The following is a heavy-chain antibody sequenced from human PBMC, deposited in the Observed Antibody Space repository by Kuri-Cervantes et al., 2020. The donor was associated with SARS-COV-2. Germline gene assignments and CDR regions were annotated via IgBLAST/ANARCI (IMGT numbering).Heavy chain of an antibody. Sequence: GGSLRLSCKGSGYTFTSYDINWVRQATGQGLEWMGWMNPNSGNTGYAQKFQGRVTMTRNTSISTAYMELSSLRSEDTAVYYCARSLSWFGELSQYTYGMDVWGQGTTVTVSS. J-gene: IGHJ6*02. CDR3: ARSLSWFGELSQYTYGMDV. V-gene: IGHV1-8*01. CDR2: MNPNSGNT. D-gene: IGHD3-10*01. CDR1: GYTFTSYD.